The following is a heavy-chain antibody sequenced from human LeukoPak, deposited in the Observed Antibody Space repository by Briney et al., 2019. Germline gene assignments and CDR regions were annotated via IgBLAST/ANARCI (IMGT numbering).Heavy chain of an antibody. D-gene: IGHD6-19*01. CDR2: IRYDGSNK. V-gene: IGHV3-30*02. CDR3: AKRDRMYTSGSYYFDY. Sequence: PGGSLRLSCAASGFTISNYGMHWVRQAPGKGLEWVTFIRYDGSNKYYADSVKGRFTISRDNSKNTLYLQMNSLRAEDTAVYYCAKRDRMYTSGSYYFDYWGQGTLVTVSS. J-gene: IGHJ4*02. CDR1: GFTISNYG.